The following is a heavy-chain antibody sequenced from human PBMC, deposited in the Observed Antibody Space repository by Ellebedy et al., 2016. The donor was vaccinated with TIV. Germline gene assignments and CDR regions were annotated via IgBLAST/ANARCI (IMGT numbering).Heavy chain of an antibody. J-gene: IGHJ4*02. CDR2: ISGSGGST. CDR1: GFTFSSYA. D-gene: IGHD5-18*01. CDR3: AKALPRGYSYGYIDY. Sequence: GGSLRLXCAASGFTFSSYAMSWVRQAPGKGLEWVSAISGSGGSTYYADSVKGRFTISRDNSKNTLYLQMNSLRAEDTAVYYCAKALPRGYSYGYIDYWGQGTLVTVSS. V-gene: IGHV3-23*01.